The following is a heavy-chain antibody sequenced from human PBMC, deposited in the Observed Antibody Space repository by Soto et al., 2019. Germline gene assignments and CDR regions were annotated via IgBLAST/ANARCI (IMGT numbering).Heavy chain of an antibody. D-gene: IGHD6-13*01. V-gene: IGHV1-2*04. CDR2: INPNSGGT. Sequence: ASVKVSCKASGYTFTGYYMHWVRQAPGQGLEWMGWINPNSGGTNYAQKFQGWVTMTRDTSISTAYMELSRLRSDDTAVYYCARDTTLAAAGHNWLDPWGQGTLVTVSS. CDR3: ARDTTLAAAGHNWLDP. J-gene: IGHJ5*02. CDR1: GYTFTGYY.